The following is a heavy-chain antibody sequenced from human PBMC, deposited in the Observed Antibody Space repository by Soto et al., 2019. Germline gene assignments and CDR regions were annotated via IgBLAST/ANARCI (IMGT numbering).Heavy chain of an antibody. CDR2: INPNSGGT. CDR3: ARAVTVKCSGGSCPLGY. V-gene: IGHV1-2*02. J-gene: IGHJ4*02. CDR1: GYTFTGYY. Sequence: VKVSCKASGYTFTGYYMHWVRQAPGQGLEWMGWINPNSGGTNYAQKFQGRVTMTRDTSISTAYMELSRLRSDDTAVYYCARAVTVKCSGGSCPLGYWGQGTLVTVSS. D-gene: IGHD2-15*01.